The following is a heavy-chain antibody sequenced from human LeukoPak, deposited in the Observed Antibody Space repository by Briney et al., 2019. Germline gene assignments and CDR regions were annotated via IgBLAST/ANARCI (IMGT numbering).Heavy chain of an antibody. J-gene: IGHJ6*02. CDR2: IYYSGST. CDR3: AREHSTSTVKTRGGYYYYGMDV. D-gene: IGHD4-17*01. Sequence: SETLSLTCAVSGGSIGSSNWWSWVRQPPGKGLEWIGYIYYSGSTYYNPSLKSRVTISVDTSKNQFSLKLSSVTAADTAVYYCAREHSTSTVKTRGGYYYYGMDVWGQGTTVTVSS. V-gene: IGHV4-30-4*01. CDR1: GGSIGSSNW.